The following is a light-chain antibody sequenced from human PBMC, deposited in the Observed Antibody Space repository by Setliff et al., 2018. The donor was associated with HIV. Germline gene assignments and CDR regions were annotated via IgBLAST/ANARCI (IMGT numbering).Light chain of an antibody. J-gene: IGLJ1*01. Sequence: QSALAQPASVSGSPGQSITISCTGTSSDVGGYNYVSWYQQHPGEAPKLIIYEVRNRPSGVSNRFSGSKSGNTASLTISGLQAEDEADYYCSSYAISNTLPFGTGTKVTVL. CDR2: EVR. V-gene: IGLV2-14*01. CDR1: SSDVGGYNY. CDR3: SSYAISNTLP.